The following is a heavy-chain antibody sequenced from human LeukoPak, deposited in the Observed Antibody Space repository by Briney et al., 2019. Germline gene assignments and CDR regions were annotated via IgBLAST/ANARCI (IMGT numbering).Heavy chain of an antibody. D-gene: IGHD2-2*01. J-gene: IGHJ4*02. V-gene: IGHV3-30*02. CDR1: GFTFSSYG. CDR2: IRYDGSNK. Sequence: GGSLRLSCAASGFTFSSYGMHWVRQAPGKWLEWVAFIRYDGSNKYYADSVKGRFTISRDNSKNTLYLQMNSLRAEDTAVYYCAKVIIRNINNIVVVPAAFHYFDYWGQGTLVTVSS. CDR3: AKVIIRNINNIVVVPAAFHYFDY.